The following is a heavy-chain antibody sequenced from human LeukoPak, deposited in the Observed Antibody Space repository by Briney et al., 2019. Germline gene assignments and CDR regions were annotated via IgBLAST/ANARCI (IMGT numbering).Heavy chain of an antibody. J-gene: IGHJ4*02. V-gene: IGHV3-33*06. CDR2: IWYDGSNK. D-gene: IGHD3-22*01. CDR3: AKDSDSSGYHLGRYY. Sequence: PGGSLRLSCAASGFTFSSYGMHWVRQAPGKGLEWVAVIWYDGSNKYYADSVKGRFTISRDNSKNTLYLQMNSLRAEDTAVYYCAKDSDSSGYHLGRYYWGQGTLVTVSS. CDR1: GFTFSSYG.